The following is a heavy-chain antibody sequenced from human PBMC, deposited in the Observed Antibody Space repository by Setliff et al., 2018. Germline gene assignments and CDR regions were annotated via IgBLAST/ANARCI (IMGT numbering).Heavy chain of an antibody. CDR2: ISAHSDDT. J-gene: IGHJ4*02. Sequence: GASVKVSCKASGHTFITFGISWVRQAPGQGLEWMGWISAHSDDTKYAEKFQGRVTMTMDTSTGTAYMELRSLRSDDTAVYICAYDSSGYYPGYWGQGTRVTVSS. CDR1: GHTFITFG. V-gene: IGHV1-18*01. D-gene: IGHD3-22*01. CDR3: AYDSSGYYPGY.